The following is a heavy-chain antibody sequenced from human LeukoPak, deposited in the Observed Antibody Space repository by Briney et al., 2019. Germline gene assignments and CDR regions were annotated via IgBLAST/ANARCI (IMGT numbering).Heavy chain of an antibody. V-gene: IGHV4-59*08. J-gene: IGHJ6*03. CDR1: GVSISSYY. CDR3: ARHADCRTISCSYFHNMDV. D-gene: IGHD2-15*01. CDR2: IYDSGTA. Sequence: SETLSLTCTVSGVSISSYYWSWIRQPPGKGLEWIGYIYDSGTANYNPSLKSRVAISVDAPKKQFSLNLSSVTAADTAVYYCARHADCRTISCSYFHNMDVWGKGITVTVSS.